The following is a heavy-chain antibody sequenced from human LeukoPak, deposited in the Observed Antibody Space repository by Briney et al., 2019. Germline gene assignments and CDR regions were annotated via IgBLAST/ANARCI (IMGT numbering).Heavy chain of an antibody. CDR2: ISGSGGST. CDR1: GFTFSSYA. CDR3: AKAIRGSITMVRGAPPGGMDV. J-gene: IGHJ6*02. V-gene: IGHV3-23*01. D-gene: IGHD3-10*01. Sequence: PGGSLRLSCAASGFTFSSYAMSWVRQAPGKGLEWVSAISGSGGSTYYADSVKGRFTISRDNSKNTLYLQMNSLRAEDTAVYYCAKAIRGSITMVRGAPPGGMDVWGQGTTVTVSS.